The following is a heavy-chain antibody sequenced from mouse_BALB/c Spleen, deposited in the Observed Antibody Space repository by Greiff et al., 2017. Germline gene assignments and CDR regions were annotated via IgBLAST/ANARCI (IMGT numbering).Heavy chain of an antibody. CDR2: IDPANGNT. Sequence: EVQLQESGAELVKPGASVKLSCTASGFNIKDTYMHWVKQRPEQGLEWIGRIDPANGNTKYDPKFQGKATITADTSSNTAYLQLSSLTSEDTAVYYCASWADAWFAYWGQGTLVTVSA. CDR3: ASWADAWFAY. CDR1: GFNIKDTY. J-gene: IGHJ3*01. V-gene: IGHV14-3*02.